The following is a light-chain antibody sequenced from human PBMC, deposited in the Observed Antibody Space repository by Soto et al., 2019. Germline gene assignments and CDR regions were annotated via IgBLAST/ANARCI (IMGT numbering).Light chain of an antibody. Sequence: DLQITQSPSSLSASLGDRVTITCPASQSISSYLNWYQQKPGKAPKLLIYAASSLQSGVPSRFSGSGSGTDFTLTISSLQPEDFATYYCQQSYSTPPWTFGQGTKVDIK. CDR1: QSISSY. CDR2: AAS. V-gene: IGKV1-39*01. J-gene: IGKJ1*01. CDR3: QQSYSTPPWT.